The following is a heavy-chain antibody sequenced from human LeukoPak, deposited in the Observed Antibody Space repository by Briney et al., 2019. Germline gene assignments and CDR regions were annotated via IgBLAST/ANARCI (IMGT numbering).Heavy chain of an antibody. J-gene: IGHJ3*01. V-gene: IGHV4-39*01. D-gene: IGHD3-16*02. CDR1: GGSINYWNYH. CDR2: ISHRGST. Sequence: SETLSLTCTVSGGSINYWNYHWGWIRQSPGKGLEWMGSISHRGSTYYNPPLHSRISMSVDSSKNHFSLKLTSVSATDTAVYYCARLSFIAYPVSQSTPMGAFDVWGQGTVVTVSS. CDR3: ARLSFIAYPVSQSTPMGAFDV.